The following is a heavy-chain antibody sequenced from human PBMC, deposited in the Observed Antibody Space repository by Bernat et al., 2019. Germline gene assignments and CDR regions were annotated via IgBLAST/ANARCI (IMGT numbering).Heavy chain of an antibody. D-gene: IGHD2-15*01. V-gene: IGHV3-7*03. CDR2: IKQDGSEK. J-gene: IGHJ3*02. CDR3: ARVRGYSAAFDI. CDR1: GFTVSSNY. Sequence: EVQLVESGGGLVQPGGSLRLSCAASGFTVSSNYMSWVRQAPGKGLEWVANIKQDGSEKYYVDPVKGRFTISRDNAKNSLYLQMNSLRAEDTAVYYCARVRGYSAAFDIWGQGTMVTVSS.